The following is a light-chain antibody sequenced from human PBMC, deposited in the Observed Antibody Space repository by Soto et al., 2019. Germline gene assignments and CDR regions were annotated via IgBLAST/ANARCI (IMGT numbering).Light chain of an antibody. CDR3: QQYNAYPWT. V-gene: IGKV1-5*01. Sequence: DIQMTQSPSTLSASVGDRVTITCRASQSISSWLAWYQQKPGKAPKLLIYDGSSLESGVPSRFSGSGSGTEFSLTISSLQPDDFATYYCQQYNAYPWTFGQGTKV. J-gene: IGKJ1*01. CDR2: DGS. CDR1: QSISSW.